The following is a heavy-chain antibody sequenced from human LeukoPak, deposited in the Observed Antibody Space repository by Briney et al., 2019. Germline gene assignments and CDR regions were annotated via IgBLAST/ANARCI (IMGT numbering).Heavy chain of an antibody. D-gene: IGHD3-16*02. V-gene: IGHV1-46*01. CDR1: GYTFTINY. CDR3: ARDVVTWFDP. Sequence: ASVTLSCTSAGYTFTINYLHWVRLPQAQGHELMGIINPSGGSTSYAQKFQGRVTMTRDMSTSTVYMELSSLRSEDTAVYYCARDVVTWFDPWGQGTLVTVSS. CDR2: INPSGGST. J-gene: IGHJ5*02.